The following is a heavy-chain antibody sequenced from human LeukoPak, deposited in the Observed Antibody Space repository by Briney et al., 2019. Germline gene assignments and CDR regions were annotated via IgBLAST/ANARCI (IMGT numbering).Heavy chain of an antibody. V-gene: IGHV3-30*04. D-gene: IGHD6-19*01. J-gene: IGHJ6*03. CDR1: GFTFSSYA. CDR2: ISYDGSNK. CDR3: AKDRGEVAVARESPKNYYYYYYMDV. Sequence: GGSLRLSCAASGFTFSSYAMHWVRQAPGKGLEWVAVISYDGSNKYYADSVKGRFTISRDNSKNTLYLQMNSLRAEDAAVYYCAKDRGEVAVARESPKNYYYYYYMDVWGKGTTVTISS.